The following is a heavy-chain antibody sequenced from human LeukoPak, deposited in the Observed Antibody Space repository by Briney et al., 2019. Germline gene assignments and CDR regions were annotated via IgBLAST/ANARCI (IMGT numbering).Heavy chain of an antibody. CDR2: ISPYNGDT. CDR1: GYTFISSG. D-gene: IGHD3-22*01. Sequence: ASVRVSCKASGYTFISSGINWVRQAPGQGLELMVWISPYNGDTNSAQKLQGRVIITTDPSKSQAYMELRSLRSDDKAMYYCARGESFYDSSAYYSCRNFDFWGQGPLVTVSS. V-gene: IGHV1-18*01. J-gene: IGHJ4*02. CDR3: ARGESFYDSSAYYSCRNFDF.